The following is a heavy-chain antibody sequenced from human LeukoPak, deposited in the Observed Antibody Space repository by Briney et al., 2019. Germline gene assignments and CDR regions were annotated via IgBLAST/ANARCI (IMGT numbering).Heavy chain of an antibody. V-gene: IGHV3-48*02. J-gene: IGHJ4*02. CDR3: ARGYYFDY. CDR2: ISGSSSTI. CDR1: GFTVSSNY. Sequence: PGGSLRLSCAASGFTVSSNYMSWVRQAPGKGLEWVSYISGSSSTIYYADSVRGRFTISRDNAKNSLYLQMNSLRHEDTAVYSCARGYYFDYWGQGTLVTVSS.